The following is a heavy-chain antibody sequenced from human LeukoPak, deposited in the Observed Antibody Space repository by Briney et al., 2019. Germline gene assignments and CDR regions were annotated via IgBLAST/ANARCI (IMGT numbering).Heavy chain of an antibody. D-gene: IGHD6-13*01. CDR3: ARGRVSSSWYVHYFDY. V-gene: IGHV4-59*06. J-gene: IGHJ4*02. Sequence: SETLSLTCTVPGGSISTYYWSWIRQPPGKGPEWIGYTYYSGSTYYNPSLKSRVTISVDTSKNQFSLKLSSVTAADTAVYYCARGRVSSSWYVHYFDYWGQGTLVTVSS. CDR2: TYYSGST. CDR1: GGSISTYY.